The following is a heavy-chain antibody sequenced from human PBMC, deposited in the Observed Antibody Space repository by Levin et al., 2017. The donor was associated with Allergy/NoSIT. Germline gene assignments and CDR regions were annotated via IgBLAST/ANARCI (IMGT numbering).Heavy chain of an antibody. Sequence: GGSLRLSCAASGFTFSSYGMHWVRQAPGKGLEWVAVIWYDGSNKYYADSVKGRFTISRDNSKNTLYLQMNSLRAEDTAVYYCARGFRYCSSTSGPSTYYYYGMDVWGQGTTVTVSS. J-gene: IGHJ6*02. CDR2: IWYDGSNK. D-gene: IGHD2-2*01. CDR1: GFTFSSYG. V-gene: IGHV3-33*01. CDR3: ARGFRYCSSTSGPSTYYYYGMDV.